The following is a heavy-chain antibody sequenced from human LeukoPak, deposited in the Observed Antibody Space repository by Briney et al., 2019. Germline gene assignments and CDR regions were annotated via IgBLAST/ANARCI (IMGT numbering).Heavy chain of an antibody. J-gene: IGHJ4*02. CDR3: ARAVDTAMVIGFDC. D-gene: IGHD5-18*01. Sequence: ASVKVSCKASGYTFTGYYMHWVRQAPGQGLAGMGWINPNSGGTNYAQKFQGRLTMTRDTSISTAYMELSRLRSDDTAVYYWARAVDTAMVIGFDCWGQGALVTVSS. CDR1: GYTFTGYY. CDR2: INPNSGGT. V-gene: IGHV1-2*02.